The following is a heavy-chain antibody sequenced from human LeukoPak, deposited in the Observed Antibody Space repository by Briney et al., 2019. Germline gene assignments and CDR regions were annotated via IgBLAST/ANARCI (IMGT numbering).Heavy chain of an antibody. CDR3: ARAREYTVIDF. CDR2: LYSAGNT. CDR1: GFSVSSNY. J-gene: IGHJ4*02. V-gene: IGHV3-66*02. D-gene: IGHD2/OR15-2a*01. Sequence: GGSLRLSCAASGFSVSSNYMNWVRQAPGKGLEWVSILYSAGNTYYPDSVKGRFTISRDNSKDTLFLQMDGLRGEDTAVYYCARAREYTVIDFWGQGTLVTVSS.